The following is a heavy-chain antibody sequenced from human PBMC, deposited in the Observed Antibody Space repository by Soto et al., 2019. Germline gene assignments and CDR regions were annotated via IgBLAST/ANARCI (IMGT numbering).Heavy chain of an antibody. Sequence: GASVKVSCKASGYTFTSYGISWVRQAPGQRLEWMGWINAGNGNTKYSQKFQGRVTITRDTSASTAYMELSSLRSEDTAVYYCAKSATVPAAIAYWGQGTLVTV. CDR2: INAGNGNT. V-gene: IGHV1-3*01. J-gene: IGHJ4*02. D-gene: IGHD2-2*02. CDR3: AKSATVPAAIAY. CDR1: GYTFTSYG.